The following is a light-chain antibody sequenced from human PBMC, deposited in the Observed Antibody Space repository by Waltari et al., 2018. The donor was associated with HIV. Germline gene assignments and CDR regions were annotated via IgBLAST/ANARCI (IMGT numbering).Light chain of an antibody. CDR3: GTWDSSLSAV. V-gene: IGLV1-51*01. J-gene: IGLJ3*02. CDR2: DSN. CDR1: SSNIGNNY. Sequence: QSVLTQPPSVSAAPGQKVTISCSGSSSNIGNNYVSWYQQLPGTAPKLLIYDSNKRPSVIPDRFSGSKSGTSATLGTTGLQTGDEADYYCGTWDSSLSAVFGGGTKLTVL.